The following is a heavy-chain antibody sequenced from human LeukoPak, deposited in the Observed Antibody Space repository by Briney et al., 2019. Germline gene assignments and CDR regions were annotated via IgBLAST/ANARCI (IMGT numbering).Heavy chain of an antibody. V-gene: IGHV4-59*01. J-gene: IGHJ4*02. D-gene: IGHD6-25*01. CDR1: GGSISSYY. Sequence: PSETLSLTCTVSGGSISSYYWSWIRQPPGKGLEWIGYIYYSGSTNYNPSLKSRVTISVDTSKNQFSLKLSSVTAADTAVYYCARGWAATFSLDYWGQGTLVTVSS. CDR2: IYYSGST. CDR3: ARGWAATFSLDY.